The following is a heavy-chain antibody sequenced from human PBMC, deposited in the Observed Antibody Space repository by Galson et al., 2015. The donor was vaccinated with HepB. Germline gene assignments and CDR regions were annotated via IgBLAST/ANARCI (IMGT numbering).Heavy chain of an antibody. D-gene: IGHD2-21*02. J-gene: IGHJ5*02. CDR2: IIPIFGTA. Sequence: SVKVSCKASGGTFSSYAISWVRQAPGQGLEWMGGIIPIFGTANYAQKFQGRVTITADESTSTAYMELSSLRSEDTAVYYCARDTYCGGDCYLSWFDPWGQGTLVTVSS. CDR1: GGTFSSYA. CDR3: ARDTYCGGDCYLSWFDP. V-gene: IGHV1-69*13.